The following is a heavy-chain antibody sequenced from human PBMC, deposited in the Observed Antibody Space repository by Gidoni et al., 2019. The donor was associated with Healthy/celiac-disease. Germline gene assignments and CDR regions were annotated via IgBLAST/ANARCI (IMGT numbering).Heavy chain of an antibody. CDR1: GYTFTGYY. J-gene: IGHJ6*02. CDR2: INPNSGGT. V-gene: IGHV1-2*02. CDR3: ARDRAHPDPLFYYYYGMDV. Sequence: QVQLVQSGAEVKKPGASVKVSCKASGYTFTGYYMHWVRQAPGQGLEWMGWINPNSGGTNYAQKFQGRVTMTRDTSISTAYMELSRLRSDDTAVYYCARDRAHPDPLFYYYYGMDVWGQGTTVTVSS.